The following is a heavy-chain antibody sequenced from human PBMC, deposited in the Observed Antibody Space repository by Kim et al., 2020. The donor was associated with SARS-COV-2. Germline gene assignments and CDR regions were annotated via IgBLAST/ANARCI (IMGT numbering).Heavy chain of an antibody. V-gene: IGHV4-34*01. J-gene: IGHJ4*01. D-gene: IGHD3-3*01. CDR3: ANSPRITIFGVVTPWAID. CDR2: INHSGST. Sequence: SETLSLTCAVYGGSFSGYYWSWIRQPPGKGLEWIGEINHSGSTNYNPPLKSRVTISVDTSKNQFSLKLSSVTAADTAVYYCANSPRITIFGVVTPWAID. CDR1: GGSFSGYY.